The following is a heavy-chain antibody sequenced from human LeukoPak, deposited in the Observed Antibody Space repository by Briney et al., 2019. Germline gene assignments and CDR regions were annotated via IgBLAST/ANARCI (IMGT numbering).Heavy chain of an antibody. J-gene: IGHJ3*02. CDR2: INHSGST. V-gene: IGHV4-34*01. D-gene: IGHD6-13*01. CDR1: GGSFSGYY. Sequence: PSETLSLTCAVYGGSFSGYYWSWIRRPPGKGLEWIGEINHSGSTNYNPSLKSRVTISVDTSKNQFSLKLSSVTAADTAVYYCATIAAAEFVAFDIWGQGTMVTVSS. CDR3: ATIAAAEFVAFDI.